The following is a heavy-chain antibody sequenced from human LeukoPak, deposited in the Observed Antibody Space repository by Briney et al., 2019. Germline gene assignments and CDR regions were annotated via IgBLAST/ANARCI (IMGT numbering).Heavy chain of an antibody. CDR1: GFTFNNYA. Sequence: GGSLRLSCAASGFTFNNYAMSWVRQAPGKGLQWISVISGSDGSTYYADSVKGRLTISRDNSKNTLYLQMNSLRVEDTAVYYCAKDQYYDSSGDADYWGQGTLVTVSS. CDR3: AKDQYYDSSGDADY. V-gene: IGHV3-23*01. D-gene: IGHD3-22*01. J-gene: IGHJ4*02. CDR2: ISGSDGST.